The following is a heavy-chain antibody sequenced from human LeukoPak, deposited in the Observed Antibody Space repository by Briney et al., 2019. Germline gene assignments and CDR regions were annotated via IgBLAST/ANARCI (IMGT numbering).Heavy chain of an antibody. CDR1: GGSISSRSDY. V-gene: IGHV4-39*01. D-gene: IGHD4-23*01. Sequence: SETLSLTCTVSGGSISSRSDYWGWIRQTPGKGLEWIGNLDSSGSTYYNPSLKSRVTISVGTSKNQFSLNPRSVTAADTAIYFCSRSHDYGGLYFYYYMDVWGKGTTVTVSS. J-gene: IGHJ6*03. CDR3: SRSHDYGGLYFYYYMDV. CDR2: LDSSGST.